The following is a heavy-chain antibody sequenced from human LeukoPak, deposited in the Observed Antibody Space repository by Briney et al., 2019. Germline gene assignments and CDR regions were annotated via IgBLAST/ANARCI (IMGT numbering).Heavy chain of an antibody. CDR3: ARQNYDYVWGSSFYYYMDV. V-gene: IGHV4-39*01. Sequence: MTSETLSLTCTVSGGSISSSSYNWGWIRQPPGKGLEWIGTLYYNGTTHYSVSLKSRVTVSVDTSKNQFSMRLTSVTAADTAVYYCARQNYDYVWGSSFYYYMDVWGKGTTVTISS. CDR2: LYYNGTT. CDR1: GGSISSSSYN. D-gene: IGHD3-16*01. J-gene: IGHJ6*03.